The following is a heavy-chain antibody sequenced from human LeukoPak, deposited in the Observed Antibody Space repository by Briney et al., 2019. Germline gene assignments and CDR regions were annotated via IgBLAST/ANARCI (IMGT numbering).Heavy chain of an antibody. V-gene: IGHV3-7*01. CDR3: ARDRAYYYDSSGKLFDY. J-gene: IGHJ4*02. Sequence: GGSLRLSCAASGFTFSSYWMSWVRQAPGKGLEWVANIKQDGSEKYYVDSVKGRFTISRDNAKNSLYLQMSSLRAEDTAVYYCARDRAYYYDSSGKLFDYWGQGTLVTVSS. CDR1: GFTFSSYW. D-gene: IGHD3-22*01. CDR2: IKQDGSEK.